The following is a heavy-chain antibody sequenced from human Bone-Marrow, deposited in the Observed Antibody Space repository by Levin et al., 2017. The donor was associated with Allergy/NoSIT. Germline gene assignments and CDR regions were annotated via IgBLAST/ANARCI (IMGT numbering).Heavy chain of an antibody. Sequence: GGSLRLSCAASGFTFSNVWMTWVRQAPGKGLEWVGRIKSKTDGGTADYAAPVKGRLAISRDDSKNTLYLQMNSLENEDTAVYYCTTHSILTGSGRWYWGQGALVTVSS. CDR2: IKSKTDGGTA. D-gene: IGHD3-9*01. CDR3: TTHSILTGSGRWY. J-gene: IGHJ4*02. CDR1: GFTFSNVW. V-gene: IGHV3-15*01.